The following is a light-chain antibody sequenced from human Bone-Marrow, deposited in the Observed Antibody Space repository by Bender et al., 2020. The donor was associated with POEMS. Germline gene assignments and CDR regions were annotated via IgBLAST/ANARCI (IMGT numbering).Light chain of an antibody. CDR1: SSNIGGNN. Sequence: QSVLTQPPSASGTPGQSVIISCSGSSSNIGGNNVNWYQHLPGTAPRLVVYSNYQRPSGVPARFSGSKSGTSASLAISDIQSEDEADYYCQTWDGDIQGIFGGGTKVTV. CDR2: SNY. CDR3: QTWDGDIQGI. V-gene: IGLV1-44*01. J-gene: IGLJ2*01.